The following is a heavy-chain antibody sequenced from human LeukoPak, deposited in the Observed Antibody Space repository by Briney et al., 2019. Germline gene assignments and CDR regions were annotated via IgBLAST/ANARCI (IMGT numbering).Heavy chain of an antibody. V-gene: IGHV3-23*01. J-gene: IGHJ4*02. D-gene: IGHD4-17*01. CDR2: ISGSGGST. CDR1: GFTFSSYG. Sequence: PGGSLRLSCAASGFTFSSYGMSWVRQAPGKGLEWVSAISGSGGSTYYADSVKGRFTISRDNSKNTLYLQMNSLRAEDTAVYYCAKDSAYYGDYINFDYWGQGTLVTVSS. CDR3: AKDSAYYGDYINFDY.